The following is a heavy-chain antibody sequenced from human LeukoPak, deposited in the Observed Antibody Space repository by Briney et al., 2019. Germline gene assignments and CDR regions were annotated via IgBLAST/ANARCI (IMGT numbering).Heavy chain of an antibody. J-gene: IGHJ4*02. V-gene: IGHV3-23*01. CDR2: ISGSGGST. CDR1: GFTFSSYA. CDR3: AKVDNYYGSGSHDY. Sequence: PGGSLRLSRAAPGFTFSSYAMSLVRQAPGKGLEWVSAISGSGGSTYYADSVKGRFTISRDNSKNTLYLQMNSLRAEDTAVYYCAKVDNYYGSGSHDYWGQGTLVTVSS. D-gene: IGHD3-10*01.